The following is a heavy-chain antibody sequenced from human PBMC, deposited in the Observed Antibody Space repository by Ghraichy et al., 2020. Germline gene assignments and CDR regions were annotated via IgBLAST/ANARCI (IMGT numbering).Heavy chain of an antibody. J-gene: IGHJ4*02. D-gene: IGHD3-9*01. CDR3: AKDFTILTGYYIDGLYFDY. V-gene: IGHV3-23*01. Sequence: GGSLRLSCAASGFTFSSYAMSWVRQAPGKGLEWVSAISGSGGSTYYADSVKGRFTISRDNSKNTLYLQMNSLRAEDTAVYYCAKDFTILTGYYIDGLYFDYWGQGTLVTVSS. CDR1: GFTFSSYA. CDR2: ISGSGGST.